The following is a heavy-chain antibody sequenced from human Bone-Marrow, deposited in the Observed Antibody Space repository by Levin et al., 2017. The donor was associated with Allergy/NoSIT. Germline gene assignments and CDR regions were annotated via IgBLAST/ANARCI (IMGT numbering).Heavy chain of an antibody. D-gene: IGHD3-3*02. CDR3: ARDRISDY. V-gene: IGHV3-30*04. Sequence: GESLKISCAASGFTFSSYAMHWVRQAPGKGLEWVAVISYDGSNKYYADSVKGRFTISRDNSKNTLYLQMNSLRAEDTAVYYCARDRISDYWGQGTLVTVSS. CDR2: ISYDGSNK. J-gene: IGHJ4*02. CDR1: GFTFSSYA.